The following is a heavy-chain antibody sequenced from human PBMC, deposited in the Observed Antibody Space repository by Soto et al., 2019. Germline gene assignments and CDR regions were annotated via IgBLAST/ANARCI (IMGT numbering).Heavy chain of an antibody. J-gene: IGHJ4*02. CDR1: GDSVSSNSAA. CDR2: TYYRSKWYN. V-gene: IGHV6-1*01. D-gene: IGHD3-10*01. CDR3: ARDFFWFGEFPYYFDY. Sequence: QSQTLSLTCAISGDSVSSNSAAWNWIRQSPSRGLEWLGRTYYRSKWYNDYAVSVKSRITINPDTSKNQFSLQLNSVTPEDTAVYYCARDFFWFGEFPYYFDYWGQGTLVTVSS.